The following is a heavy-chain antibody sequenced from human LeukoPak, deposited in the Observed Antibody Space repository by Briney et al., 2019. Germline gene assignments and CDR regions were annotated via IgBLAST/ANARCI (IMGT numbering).Heavy chain of an antibody. CDR1: GFTFSSYG. CDR3: AKDLQRRVVVPAAIGY. CDR2: IRYDGSNK. D-gene: IGHD2-2*02. J-gene: IGHJ4*02. V-gene: IGHV3-30*02. Sequence: GGSLRLSCAASGFTFSSYGMHWVRQAPGEGLEWVAFIRYDGSNKYYADSVKGRFTISRDNSKNTLYLQMNSLRAEDTAVYYCAKDLQRRVVVPAAIGYWGQGTLVTVSS.